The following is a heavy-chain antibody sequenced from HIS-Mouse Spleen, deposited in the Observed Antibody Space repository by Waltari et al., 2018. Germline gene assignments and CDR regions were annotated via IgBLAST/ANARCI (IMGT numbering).Heavy chain of an antibody. CDR1: GGSISSSSYY. CDR2: IYYSGSN. J-gene: IGHJ2*01. Sequence: QLQLQESGPGLVKPSETLSLTCTVSGGSISSSSYYWGWIRQPPGKGLVWIGRIYYSGSNYQHPSLKSGVTISVDTSKNQFSLKLSSVTAADTAVYYCAREIPYSSSWYDWYFDLWGRGTLVTVSS. D-gene: IGHD6-13*01. V-gene: IGHV4-39*07. CDR3: AREIPYSSSWYDWYFDL.